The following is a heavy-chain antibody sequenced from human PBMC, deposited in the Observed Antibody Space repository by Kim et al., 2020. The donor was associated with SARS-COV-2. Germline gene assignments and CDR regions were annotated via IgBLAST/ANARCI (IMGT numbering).Heavy chain of an antibody. CDR1: GFTFGDFY. Sequence: GGSLRLSCEASGFTFGDFYMSWIRQAPGKGLQWIAYMSMTSNPIYYADSVRGRFSISRDNAKNSLSLEMNDLGPDDTAVYYCARVGQKRWYYFEYWGLGTPATVAA. D-gene: IGHD2-8*01. CDR3: ARVGQKRWYYFEY. CDR2: MSMTSNPI. V-gene: IGHV3-11*01. J-gene: IGHJ4*02.